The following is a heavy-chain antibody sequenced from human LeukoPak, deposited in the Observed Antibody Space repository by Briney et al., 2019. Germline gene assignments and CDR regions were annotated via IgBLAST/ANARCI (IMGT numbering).Heavy chain of an antibody. Sequence: SETLSLTCTVSGGSLTNYYWRWIRQPPGKGLDWIGHIYYSGSTNYNPSLKSRVTISLDTSKNQFSLKVISVTAADTAVYYCARVAKHFRGGLSFYYMDVWGKGTTVTISS. V-gene: IGHV4-59*01. CDR3: ARVAKHFRGGLSFYYMDV. CDR1: GGSLTNYY. J-gene: IGHJ6*03. CDR2: IYYSGST. D-gene: IGHD3-10*01.